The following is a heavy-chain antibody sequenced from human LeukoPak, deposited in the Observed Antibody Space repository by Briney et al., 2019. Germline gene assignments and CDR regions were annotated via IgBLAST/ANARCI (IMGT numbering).Heavy chain of an antibody. J-gene: IGHJ5*02. V-gene: IGHV3-15*07. Sequence: GGSLRLSCAASGFSFSDAWMNWVRQAPGKGLEWVGHIKSKTDGGTTDYAAPVKGRFTISRDDSKNTLYLQMNSLKTEDTAVYYCTTGRPLDPWGQGTLVTVSS. CDR3: TTGRPLDP. CDR1: GFSFSDAW. CDR2: IKSKTDGGTT.